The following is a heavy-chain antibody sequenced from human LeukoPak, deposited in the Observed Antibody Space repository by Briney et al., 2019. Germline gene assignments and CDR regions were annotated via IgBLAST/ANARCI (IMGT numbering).Heavy chain of an antibody. CDR1: GFTFSNYA. V-gene: IGHV3-23*01. Sequence: GGSLRLSCAASGFTFSNYAMNWVRQAPGKGLEWVSGINDNDGSTYYADSVKGRFTISRDNSKNTLYLQMNSLRAEDTAVYYCANPIMIQVDIWGQGTMVTVSS. CDR3: ANPIMIQVDI. J-gene: IGHJ3*02. CDR2: INDNDGST. D-gene: IGHD3-16*01.